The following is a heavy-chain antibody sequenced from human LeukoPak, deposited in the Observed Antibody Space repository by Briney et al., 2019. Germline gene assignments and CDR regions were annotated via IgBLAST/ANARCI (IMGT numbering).Heavy chain of an antibody. CDR3: AKDRIADRRLGYGLDH. V-gene: IGHV3-21*04. D-gene: IGHD5-18*01. CDR1: GFTFNGYS. CDR2: ISTSSSYI. Sequence: PGGSLRLSRTASGFTFNGYSMNWVRQAPGKGLEWVSSISTSSSYIYYADSVKGRFTISRNNPKNSLYLQMNSLRAEDTAVYYCAKDRIADRRLGYGLDHWGQGTLVAVSS. J-gene: IGHJ4*02.